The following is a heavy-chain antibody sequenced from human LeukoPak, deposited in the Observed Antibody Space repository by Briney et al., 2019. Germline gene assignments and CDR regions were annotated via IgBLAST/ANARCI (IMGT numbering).Heavy chain of an antibody. CDR2: ISSSSSYI. CDR1: GFTFSSYS. Sequence: PGRSLRLSCAASGFTFSSYSMNWVRQAPGKGLEWVSSISSSSSYIYYADSVKGRFTISRDNAKNSLYLQMNSLRAEDTAVYYCAREVEMATERYFDYWGQGTLVTVSS. V-gene: IGHV3-21*01. J-gene: IGHJ4*02. D-gene: IGHD5-24*01. CDR3: AREVEMATERYFDY.